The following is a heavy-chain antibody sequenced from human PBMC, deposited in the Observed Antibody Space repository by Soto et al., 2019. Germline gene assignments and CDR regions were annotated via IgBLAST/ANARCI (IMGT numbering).Heavy chain of an antibody. CDR3: AKDRFIAVAGTLDY. CDR2: ISYDGSNK. V-gene: IGHV3-30*18. CDR1: GFTFSSYG. D-gene: IGHD6-19*01. J-gene: IGHJ4*02. Sequence: GVSLRLSCAASGFTFSSYGMHWVRQAPGKGLEWVAVISYDGSNKYYADSVKGRFTISRDNSKNTLYLQMNSLRAEDTAVYYCAKDRFIAVAGTLDYWGQGT.